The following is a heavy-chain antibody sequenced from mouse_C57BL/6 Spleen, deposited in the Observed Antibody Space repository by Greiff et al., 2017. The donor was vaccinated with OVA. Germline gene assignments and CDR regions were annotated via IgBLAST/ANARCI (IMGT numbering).Heavy chain of an antibody. Sequence: EVKLVESGPELVKPGASVKIPCKASGYTFTDYNMDWVKQSHGKSLEWIGDINPNNGGTIYNQKFKGKATLTVDKSSSTAYMELRSLTSEDTAVYYCAREMTWHGSSPLYYAMDYWGQGTSVTVSS. CDR3: AREMTWHGSSPLYYAMDY. CDR2: INPNNGGT. D-gene: IGHD1-1*01. V-gene: IGHV1-18*01. J-gene: IGHJ4*01. CDR1: GYTFTDYN.